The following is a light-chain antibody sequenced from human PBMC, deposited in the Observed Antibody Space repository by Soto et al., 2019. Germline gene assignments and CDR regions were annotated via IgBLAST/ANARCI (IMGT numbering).Light chain of an antibody. CDR3: RHSSRTPPT. Sequence: DIQMTQSPSSLSASVGDRVTISCRASQSIRSYLNWYQHKPGKAPKLLIYASSTLQGGVPSRFSASRSGTDFTLTISSLQPDDFATYYCRHSSRTPPTFGQGTKVEIK. V-gene: IGKV1-39*01. J-gene: IGKJ1*01. CDR1: QSIRSY. CDR2: ASS.